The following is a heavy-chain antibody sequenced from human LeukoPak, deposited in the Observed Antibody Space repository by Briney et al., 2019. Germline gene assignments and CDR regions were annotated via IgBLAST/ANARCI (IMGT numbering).Heavy chain of an antibody. J-gene: IGHJ4*02. CDR1: GGTFSSYA. CDR2: IIPILGIA. D-gene: IGHD4-17*01. CDR3: ARDGERLYGDYVGGDY. Sequence: SVKVSCKASGGTFSSYAISWVRQAPGQGLEWVGRIIPILGIANYAQKFQGRVTITADKSTSTAYMELSSLRSEDTAVYYCARDGERLYGDYVGGDYWGQGTLVTVSS. V-gene: IGHV1-69*04.